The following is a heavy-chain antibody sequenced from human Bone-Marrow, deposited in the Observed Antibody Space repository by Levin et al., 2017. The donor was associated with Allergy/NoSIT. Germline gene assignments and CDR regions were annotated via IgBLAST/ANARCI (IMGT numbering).Heavy chain of an antibody. D-gene: IGHD3-10*01. CDR2: FDPEDGET. CDR1: GSTLSELG. Sequence: ASVKVSCKVSGSTLSELGIHWVRQAPGKGLELMGSFDPEDGETRNTQNFQGRITMTADISTDTAFMQLSSLRFEDTAVYFCATPLYYGLGSYYGYWGQGTLVTVSS. CDR3: ATPLYYGLGSYYGY. J-gene: IGHJ4*02. V-gene: IGHV1-24*01.